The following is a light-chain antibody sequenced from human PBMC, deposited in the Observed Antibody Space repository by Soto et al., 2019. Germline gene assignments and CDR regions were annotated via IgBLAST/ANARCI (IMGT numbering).Light chain of an antibody. J-gene: IGLJ3*02. CDR3: ISYIPSTTTHWV. CDR2: RSD. V-gene: IGLV1-47*01. Sequence: QAVVTQPPSASGTPGQRVTISCSGSRSNIGSGYVYWYHQLPGTAPKLLIYRSDQRPSGISDRFSGSKSGDTASLTISGLQAEDEADYYCISYIPSTTTHWVFGGGTKLTVL. CDR1: RSNIGSGY.